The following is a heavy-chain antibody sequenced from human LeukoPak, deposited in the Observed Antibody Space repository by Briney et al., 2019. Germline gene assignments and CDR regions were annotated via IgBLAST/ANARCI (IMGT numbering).Heavy chain of an antibody. CDR2: IGRDGGGI. Sequence: GGSLRLSCAASGFSLSSYAKTWVRQAPGKGLEWVSVIGRDGGGIQYADSVKGRFSISRDTSKNTLYLQMNSLRAEDTAVYYCAKYAPPSTMVTRFFDYWGQGTLVTVSS. J-gene: IGHJ4*02. CDR3: AKYAPPSTMVTRFFDY. CDR1: GFSLSSYA. D-gene: IGHD5/OR15-5a*01. V-gene: IGHV3-23*01.